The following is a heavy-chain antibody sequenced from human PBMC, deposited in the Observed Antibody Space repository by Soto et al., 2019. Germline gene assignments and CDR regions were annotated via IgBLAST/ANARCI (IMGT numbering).Heavy chain of an antibody. Sequence: QVQLQESGPGLVQPSGTLSLTCAVSGGSVSSSNWWTWVRQPAGEGLEWSGQIFHSGITSYNPSLKSRITISLDKSKNHLSLTLISVTAADTAVYYCARHGGKFFDYWGHGTLVTVSS. CDR1: GGSVSSSNW. CDR3: ARHGGKFFDY. J-gene: IGHJ4*01. D-gene: IGHD2-15*01. V-gene: IGHV4-4*02. CDR2: IFHSGIT.